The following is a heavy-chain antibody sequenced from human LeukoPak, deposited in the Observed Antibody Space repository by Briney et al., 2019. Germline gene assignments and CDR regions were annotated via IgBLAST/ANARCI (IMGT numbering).Heavy chain of an antibody. Sequence: PGGSLRLSCAASGFTFSSYAMSWVRQAPGKGLEWVSAISGSGGSTYYADSVKGRFTISRDNAKNSLYLQMNSLRAEDTAVYYCARDYRGRRTAMDWGQGTLVTVSS. CDR2: ISGSGGST. V-gene: IGHV3-23*01. CDR1: GFTFSSYA. CDR3: ARDYRGRRTAMD. J-gene: IGHJ4*02. D-gene: IGHD5-18*01.